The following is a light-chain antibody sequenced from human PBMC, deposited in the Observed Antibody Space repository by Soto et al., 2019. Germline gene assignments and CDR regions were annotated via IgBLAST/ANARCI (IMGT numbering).Light chain of an antibody. CDR2: GAS. V-gene: IGKV3-15*01. CDR3: QQYNNWPPT. CDR1: QSFRGL. J-gene: IGKJ1*01. Sequence: EIVLTQSPATLSLSPGERATLSCRASQSFRGLLAWYQQKPGQAPRLLIYGASTRATGIPARFSGSGSGTEFTLTISSLQSEDFAVYYCQQYNNWPPTFGQGTKVDIK.